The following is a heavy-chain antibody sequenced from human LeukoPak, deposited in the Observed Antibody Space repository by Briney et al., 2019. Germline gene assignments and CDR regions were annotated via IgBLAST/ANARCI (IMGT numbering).Heavy chain of an antibody. CDR2: IYPIDSET. D-gene: IGHD5-18*01. Sequence: GESLKISCQGSGYSFSSYWIAWVRQMPGKGLEWMGIIYPIDSETRHSPSFQGQVTFSADRSINTAYLQWNSLKASDTAMYYCALTTMVSRYMDVWGKGTTVTVSS. CDR1: GYSFSSYW. V-gene: IGHV5-51*01. CDR3: ALTTMVSRYMDV. J-gene: IGHJ6*03.